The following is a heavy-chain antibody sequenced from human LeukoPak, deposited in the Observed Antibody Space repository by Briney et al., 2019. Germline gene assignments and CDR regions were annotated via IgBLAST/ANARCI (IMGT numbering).Heavy chain of an antibody. J-gene: IGHJ4*02. Sequence: SETLSLTCAVYGGSFSGYYWSWIRQPPGRGLEWIGEINHSGSTNYNPSLKSRVTISVDTSKNQFSLKLSSVTAADTAVYYCARNYYDSSGFDYWGQGTLVTVSS. CDR3: ARNYYDSSGFDY. CDR1: GGSFSGYY. CDR2: INHSGST. V-gene: IGHV4-34*01. D-gene: IGHD3-22*01.